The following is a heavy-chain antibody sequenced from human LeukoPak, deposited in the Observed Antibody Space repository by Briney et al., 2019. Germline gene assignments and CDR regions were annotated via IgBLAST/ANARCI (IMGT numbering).Heavy chain of an antibody. J-gene: IGHJ4*02. CDR1: GGSIRSYY. D-gene: IGHD6-13*01. CDR2: IYYSGST. V-gene: IGHV4-59*01. Sequence: SETLSLTCTVSGGSIRSYYWSWIRQPPGKGLEWIGYIYYSGSTNYNPSLKSRLTMSVDRTRNHFSLNLRSVTAADTAIYYCAREGEPPDTSSWKLDYWGQGTLVTVSS. CDR3: AREGEPPDTSSWKLDY.